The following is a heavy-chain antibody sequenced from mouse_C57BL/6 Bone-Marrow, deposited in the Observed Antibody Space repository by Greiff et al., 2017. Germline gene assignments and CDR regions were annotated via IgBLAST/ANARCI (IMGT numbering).Heavy chain of an antibody. CDR1: GYTFTSYG. Sequence: VQLQQSGAELARPGASVKLSCKASGYTFTSYGISWVKQRTGQGLEWIGEIYPRSGNTYYNEKFKGKATLTADKSSSTAYMELRSLTSEDSAVYFCARNWYNFAYWGQGTTLTVSS. CDR3: ARNWYNFAY. CDR2: IYPRSGNT. V-gene: IGHV1-81*01. J-gene: IGHJ2*01. D-gene: IGHD4-1*01.